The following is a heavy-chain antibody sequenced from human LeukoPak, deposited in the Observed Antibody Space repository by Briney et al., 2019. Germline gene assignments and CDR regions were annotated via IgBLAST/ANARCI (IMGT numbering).Heavy chain of an antibody. CDR1: GFTFSDYY. CDR3: ARGGYCSTTICYAMNAFDI. V-gene: IGHV3-11*04. D-gene: IGHD2-2*03. Sequence: GGSLRLSCAASGFTFSDYYMSWIRQAPGKGLEWVSYISSSGTTIYYADSVKGRFTISRDNAKNALYLQMNSLRAEDTAVYYCARGGYCSTTICYAMNAFDIWGQGTMVTVSS. J-gene: IGHJ3*02. CDR2: ISSSGTTI.